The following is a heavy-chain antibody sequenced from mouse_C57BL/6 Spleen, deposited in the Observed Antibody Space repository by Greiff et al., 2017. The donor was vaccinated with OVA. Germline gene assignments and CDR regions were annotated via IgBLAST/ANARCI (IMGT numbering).Heavy chain of an antibody. D-gene: IGHD2-3*01. J-gene: IGHJ4*01. V-gene: IGHV1-82*01. CDR3: ARWGDGYYPGDY. Sequence: VQLQQSGPELVKPGASVKISCKASGYAFSSSWMNWVKQRPGKGLEWIGRIYPGDGDTNYNGKFKGKATLTADKSSSTAYMQLSSLTSEDSAVYFCARWGDGYYPGDYWGQGTSVTVSS. CDR1: GYAFSSSW. CDR2: IYPGDGDT.